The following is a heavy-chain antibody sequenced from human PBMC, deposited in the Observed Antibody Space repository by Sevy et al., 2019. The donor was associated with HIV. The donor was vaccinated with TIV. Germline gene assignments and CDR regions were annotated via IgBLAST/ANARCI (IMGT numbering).Heavy chain of an antibody. CDR2: ISSSGSTI. D-gene: IGHD2-2*01. J-gene: IGHJ5*02. CDR3: ARDCSSTSCSVAFDP. CDR1: GFTFSSYE. V-gene: IGHV3-48*03. Sequence: GGSLRLSCAASGFTFSSYEMNWVRQAPGKGLEWVSYISSSGSTIYYADSVKGRFTISRDNAKNSLYLQMNSLRAEDTAVYYCARDCSSTSCSVAFDPWGLGTLVTVSS.